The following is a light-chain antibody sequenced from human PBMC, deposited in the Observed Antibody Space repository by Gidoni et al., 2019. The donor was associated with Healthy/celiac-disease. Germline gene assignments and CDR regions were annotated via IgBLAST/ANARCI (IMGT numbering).Light chain of an antibody. CDR1: QRISSY. Sequence: DLQMTHSPSSLSASVGDRVTITCRATQRISSYLNWYQQKPGKAPKLLIYAASSLQSGVPSRFSGSGSGTDFTLTISSLQPEDFATYYCQQNYSTPHTFGQGTKVEIK. CDR2: AAS. CDR3: QQNYSTPHT. V-gene: IGKV1-39*01. J-gene: IGKJ1*01.